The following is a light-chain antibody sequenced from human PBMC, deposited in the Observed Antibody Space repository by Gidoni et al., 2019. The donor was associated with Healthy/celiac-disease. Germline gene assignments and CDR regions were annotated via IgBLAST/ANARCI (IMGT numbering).Light chain of an antibody. CDR3: AAWDDSLNGPV. CDR1: SSNIGSNT. CDR2: SKN. J-gene: IGLJ3*02. Sequence: QSELTQPPAASGSPGQRVTISCSGSSSNIGSNTVNWYQKLPGTAPKLLIYSKNQRPSGVPDRFSGSKSGTSASLAISGLQSEDEADYYCAAWDDSLNGPVFGGGTKLTVL. V-gene: IGLV1-44*01.